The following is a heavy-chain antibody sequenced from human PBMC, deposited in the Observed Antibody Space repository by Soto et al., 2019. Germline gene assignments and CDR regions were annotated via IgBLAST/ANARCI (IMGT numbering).Heavy chain of an antibody. Sequence: SETLSLTCAVYGGSFSGYYWSWIRQPPGKGLEWIGEINHSGSTNYSPSLKSRVTISVDTSKNQFSLKLSSVTAADTAVYYCARLMTTVTRLRETSQKDAFDIWGQGTMVTVSS. CDR2: INHSGST. J-gene: IGHJ3*02. CDR3: ARLMTTVTRLRETSQKDAFDI. CDR1: GGSFSGYY. V-gene: IGHV4-34*01. D-gene: IGHD4-17*01.